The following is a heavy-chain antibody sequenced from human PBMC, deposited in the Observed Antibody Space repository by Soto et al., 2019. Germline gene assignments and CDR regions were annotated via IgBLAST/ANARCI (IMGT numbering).Heavy chain of an antibody. CDR1: GDSFTSYW. CDR3: ASPSARPGYYYGMEV. CDR2: IDPSDAYT. D-gene: IGHD6-6*01. V-gene: IGHV5-10-1*01. J-gene: IGHJ6*01. Sequence: GESRKICCNGSGDSFTSYWSSWVRRIRGKVLEWMWRIDPSDAYTNYSPSFRGHVTISADKSISTAYLQWSSLKASDTAMYYCASPSARPGYYYGMEVWGQGTTVSVPS.